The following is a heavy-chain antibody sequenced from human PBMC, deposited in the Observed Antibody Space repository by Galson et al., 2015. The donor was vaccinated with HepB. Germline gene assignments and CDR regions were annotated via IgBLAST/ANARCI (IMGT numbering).Heavy chain of an antibody. CDR3: ARVARHSFDY. CDR1: GGSFSGYY. J-gene: IGHJ4*02. Sequence: ETLSLTCAVYGGSFSGYYWSWIRQPPGKGLEWIGEINHSGSTNYNPSLKSRVTISVDTSKNQFSLKLSSVTAADTAVYYCARVARHSFDYWGQGTLVTVSS. V-gene: IGHV4-34*01. CDR2: INHSGST.